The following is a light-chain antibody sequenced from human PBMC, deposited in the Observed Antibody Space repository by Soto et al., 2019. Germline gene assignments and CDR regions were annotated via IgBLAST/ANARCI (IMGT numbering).Light chain of an antibody. CDR3: CSYAGSTAWV. J-gene: IGLJ3*02. Sequence: QSALTQPASVSGSPGQSITISCTGTSSDVGSYNFVSWYQQHPGKAPKLMIYEVNKRPSGISNRFSGSKSGDPASLTISGLQAEDEAAYYCCSYAGSTAWVFGGGTKLTVL. CDR1: SSDVGSYNF. V-gene: IGLV2-23*02. CDR2: EVN.